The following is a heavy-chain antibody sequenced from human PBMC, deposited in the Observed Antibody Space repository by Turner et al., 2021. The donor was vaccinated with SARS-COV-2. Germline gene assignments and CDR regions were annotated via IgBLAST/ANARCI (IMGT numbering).Heavy chain of an antibody. CDR2: INPSGGST. Sequence: QVQLVQSGAEVKKPGAPVKVSCKASGYTFTSYYMHWVRQAPGQGLEWMGIINPSGGSTSYAQKFQGRVTMTRDTSTSTVYMELSSLRSEDTAVYYCARDIVVVPAAMGPCYWGQGTLVTVSS. CDR3: ARDIVVVPAAMGPCY. CDR1: GYTFTSYY. V-gene: IGHV1-46*01. D-gene: IGHD2-2*01. J-gene: IGHJ4*02.